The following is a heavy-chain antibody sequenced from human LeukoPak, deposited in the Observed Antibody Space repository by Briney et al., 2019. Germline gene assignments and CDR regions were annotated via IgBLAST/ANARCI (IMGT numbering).Heavy chain of an antibody. CDR1: GFTFSNYA. V-gene: IGHV3-30-3*01. CDR2: ISDDGNNK. J-gene: IGHJ3*01. CDR3: ATRTSGAFDF. Sequence: TGGSLRLSCAASGFTFSNYAVHWVRQAPGKGQEWVALISDDGNNKYYTNSVKGRFTISRDNSKNTLYLQMNSLRAEDTAVYYCATRTSGAFDFWGQGTMVIVS.